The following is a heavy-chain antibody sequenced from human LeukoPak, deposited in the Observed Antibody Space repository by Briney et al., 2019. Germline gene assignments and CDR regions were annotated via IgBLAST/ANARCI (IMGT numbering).Heavy chain of an antibody. CDR2: IYHSGST. D-gene: IGHD3-10*01. CDR1: GGSISSSNW. CDR3: ARDYYGSGSYGGWFDP. Sequence: PSGTLSLTCAVSGGSISSSNWWSWVRQPPGKGLEWIGEIYHSGSTNYNPSLKSRVTISVDKSKNQFSLKLSSATAADTAVYYCARDYYGSGSYGGWFDPWGQGTLVTVSS. V-gene: IGHV4-4*02. J-gene: IGHJ5*02.